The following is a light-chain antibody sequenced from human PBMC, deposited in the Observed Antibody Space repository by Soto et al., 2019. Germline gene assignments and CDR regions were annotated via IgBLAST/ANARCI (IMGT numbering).Light chain of an antibody. V-gene: IGLV2-14*01. J-gene: IGLJ1*01. CDR1: SSDVGGYNY. CDR3: SSYTSSSTPLV. Sequence: QSALTQPASVSGSPGQSITISCTGTSSDVGGYNYVSWYQQHPVKAPKLMIYEVSNRPSGVSNRFSGSKSGNTASLTISGLQAEDEADYYCSSYTSSSTPLVFGTGTKLTVL. CDR2: EVS.